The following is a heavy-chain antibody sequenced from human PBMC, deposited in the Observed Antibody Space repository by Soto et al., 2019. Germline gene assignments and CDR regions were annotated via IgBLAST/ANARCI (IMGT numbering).Heavy chain of an antibody. J-gene: IGHJ3*02. V-gene: IGHV3-48*01. CDR2: ISSSSSTI. CDR3: ARGIRQELRDAFDI. D-gene: IGHD1-26*01. Sequence: RGALRVAYAASGFTFSNYSKNWVRQAPGKALEWVSYISSSSSTIYYADSVKGRLTIYRDNAKNSLYLQMTSLRAEETAVYYCARGIRQELRDAFDIWGQGTMVTVSS. CDR1: GFTFSNYS.